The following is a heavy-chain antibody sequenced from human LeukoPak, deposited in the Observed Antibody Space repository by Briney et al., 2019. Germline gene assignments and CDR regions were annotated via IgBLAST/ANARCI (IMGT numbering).Heavy chain of an antibody. Sequence: SETLSLTCAVYGGSFSDYAWSWIRQHPGKGLEWIGYIYDSGSTYYDPSLKSRVTISVDTAKNQFSLTLGSVTAADTAVYYCARGPARDDFWSGSLPDYSGYWGQGTLVTVSS. D-gene: IGHD3-3*01. V-gene: IGHV4-31*11. CDR2: IYDSGST. J-gene: IGHJ4*02. CDR3: ARGPARDDFWSGSLPDYSGY. CDR1: GGSFSDYA.